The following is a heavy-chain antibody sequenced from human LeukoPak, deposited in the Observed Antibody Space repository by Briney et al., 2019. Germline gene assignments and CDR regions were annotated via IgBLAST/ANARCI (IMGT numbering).Heavy chain of an antibody. CDR1: GYSVSSHNAA. CDR3: AREGLDSSGHDNYFYY. J-gene: IGHJ4*02. D-gene: IGHD5-18*01. CDR2: TYYRSKWYK. Sequence: SQTLSLTCVISGYSVSSHNAAWNWIRQPPSRGLEWLGRTYYRSKWYKDYAVSVKSRITINPDTSKNQFSLQLNFVTPECTAVFYCAREGLDSSGHDNYFYYRGQGNLVTVSS. V-gene: IGHV6-1*01.